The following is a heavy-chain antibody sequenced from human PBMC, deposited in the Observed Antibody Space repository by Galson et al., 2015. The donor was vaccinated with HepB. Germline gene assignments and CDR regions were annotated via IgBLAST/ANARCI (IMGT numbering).Heavy chain of an antibody. CDR1: GFTFSSYS. J-gene: IGHJ3*02. D-gene: IGHD2-2*01. V-gene: IGHV3-21*01. Sequence: SLRLSCAASGFTFSSYSMNWVRQAPGKGLEWVSSISSSSSYIYYADSVKGRFTISRDNAKNSLYLQMNSLRAEDTAVYYCARAVVPAAHWAFDIWGQGTMVTVSS. CDR3: ARAVVPAAHWAFDI. CDR2: ISSSSSYI.